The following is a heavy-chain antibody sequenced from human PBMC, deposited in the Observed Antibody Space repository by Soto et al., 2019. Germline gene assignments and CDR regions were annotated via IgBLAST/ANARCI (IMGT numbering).Heavy chain of an antibody. CDR2: IYYSGST. D-gene: IGHD4-17*01. V-gene: IGHV4-59*01. CDR3: ARAVDYGSGMDV. Sequence: ASETLSLTCTVSGGSISSYYWSWIRQPPGKGLEWIGYIYYSGSTNYNPSLKSRVTISVDTSKNQFSLKLSSVTAADTAVYYCARAVDYGSGMDVWGKGTTVTSPQ. J-gene: IGHJ6*04. CDR1: GGSISSYY.